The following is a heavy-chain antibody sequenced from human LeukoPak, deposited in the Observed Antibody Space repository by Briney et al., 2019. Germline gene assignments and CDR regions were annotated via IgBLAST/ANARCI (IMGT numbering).Heavy chain of an antibody. CDR1: GYTFTSYG. CDR2: ISAYNGNT. CDR3: ARAAPGYSSSWSFDY. D-gene: IGHD6-13*01. Sequence: GASVKVSCKASGYTFTSYGISWVRQAPGQGLEWMGWISAYNGNTNYAQKLQGRVTMTTDTSTSTAHMELRSLRSDDTAVYYCARAAPGYSSSWSFDYWGQGTLVTVSS. V-gene: IGHV1-18*01. J-gene: IGHJ4*02.